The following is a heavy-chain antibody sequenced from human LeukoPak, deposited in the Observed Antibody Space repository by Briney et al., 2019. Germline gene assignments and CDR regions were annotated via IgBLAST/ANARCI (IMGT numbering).Heavy chain of an antibody. CDR2: ISYSGYT. V-gene: IGHV4-59*01. Sequence: PSETLSLTCTASGGSIRSYYWSWIRRAPGKGLEWIGFISYSGYTSYSPSLKSRVAISVDTSKSQFSLRLTSMTAADTATYYCARGRNDNGGMFFDSWAQGTLVTVSS. CDR1: GGSIRSYY. CDR3: ARGRNDNGGMFFDS. J-gene: IGHJ4*02. D-gene: IGHD4-23*01.